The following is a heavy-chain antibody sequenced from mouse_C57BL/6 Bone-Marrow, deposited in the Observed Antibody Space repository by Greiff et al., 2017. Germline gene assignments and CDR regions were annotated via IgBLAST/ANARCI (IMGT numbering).Heavy chain of an antibody. D-gene: IGHD1-1*01. CDR2: IDPENGDT. V-gene: IGHV14-4*01. Sequence: VQLKESGAELVRPGASVKLSCTASGFNIKDDYMHWVKQRPEQGLEWIGWIDPENGDTEYASKFQGKATITADTSSNTAYLQLSSLTSEDTAVYYCTFTGMDYWGQGTSVTVSS. CDR1: GFNIKDDY. CDR3: TFTGMDY. J-gene: IGHJ4*01.